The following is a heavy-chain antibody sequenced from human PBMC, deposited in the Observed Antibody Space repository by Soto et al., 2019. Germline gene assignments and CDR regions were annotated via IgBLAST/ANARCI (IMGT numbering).Heavy chain of an antibody. D-gene: IGHD3-10*01. CDR1: GFTFSSYG. CDR3: ARDRGPGSYWYFDL. V-gene: IGHV3-33*01. Sequence: QVQLVESGGGVVQPGRSLRLSCAASGFTFSSYGMHWVRQAPGKGLEWVAVIWYDGSNKYYADSVKGRFTISRDNSKNTLYLQMNSLRAEDTAVYYSARDRGPGSYWYFDLWGRGTLVTVSS. J-gene: IGHJ2*01. CDR2: IWYDGSNK.